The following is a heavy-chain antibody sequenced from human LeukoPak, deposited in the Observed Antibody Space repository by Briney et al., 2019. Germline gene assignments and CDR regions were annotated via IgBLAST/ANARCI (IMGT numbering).Heavy chain of an antibody. CDR2: INPNSGGT. V-gene: IGHV1-2*02. CDR3: ATNRYYYDSSAIDAFDI. D-gene: IGHD3-22*01. CDR1: GYTFTGYY. Sequence: ASVKVSCKASGYTFTGYYMHWVRQAPGQGLEWMGWINPNSGGTNYAQKFQGRVTMTRDTSISTAYMELSRLRSDDTAVCYCATNRYYYDSSAIDAFDIWGQGTMVTVSS. J-gene: IGHJ3*02.